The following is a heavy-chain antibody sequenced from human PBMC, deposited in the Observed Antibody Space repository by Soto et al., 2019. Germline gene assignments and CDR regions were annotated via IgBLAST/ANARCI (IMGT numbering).Heavy chain of an antibody. Sequence: PGGSLRLSCEASGFSFSSYAMIWVRQAPGKGLEWVSVISGSGGSSYFADSVKGRFTISRDNSKNMLYLEMSSLRAEGTAIYFCAKGSIEYSASIDYWGQGTLVTVSS. CDR1: GFSFSSYA. J-gene: IGHJ4*02. V-gene: IGHV3-23*01. D-gene: IGHD4-4*01. CDR3: AKGSIEYSASIDY. CDR2: ISGSGGSS.